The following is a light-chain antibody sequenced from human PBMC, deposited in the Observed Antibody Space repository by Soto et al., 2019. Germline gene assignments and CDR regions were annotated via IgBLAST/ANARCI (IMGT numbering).Light chain of an antibody. CDR2: GAS. V-gene: IGKV3-15*01. CDR1: QSVSSN. Sequence: EIVMTQSPATLSVSPGERATLSCRASQSVSSNLAWYQQKPRRAPSLLIYGASTRATGIPARFSGSGSGTEFTLTISSLQSEDFAVYYCQQYSNWPFTFGPGTKVDIK. J-gene: IGKJ3*01. CDR3: QQYSNWPFT.